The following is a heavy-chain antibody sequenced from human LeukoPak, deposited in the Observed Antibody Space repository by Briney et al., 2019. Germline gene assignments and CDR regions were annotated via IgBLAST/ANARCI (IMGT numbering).Heavy chain of an antibody. Sequence: SVKVSCKASGGTFSSYAISWVRQAPGQGLEWMGGIIPIFGTANYAQKFQGRVTITADEPTSTAYMELSSLRSEDTAVYYCATDSHCGGDCYYYYYGMDLWGQGTTVTVSS. CDR1: GGTFSSYA. J-gene: IGHJ6*02. CDR3: ATDSHCGGDCYYYYYGMDL. D-gene: IGHD2-21*02. V-gene: IGHV1-69*13. CDR2: IIPIFGTA.